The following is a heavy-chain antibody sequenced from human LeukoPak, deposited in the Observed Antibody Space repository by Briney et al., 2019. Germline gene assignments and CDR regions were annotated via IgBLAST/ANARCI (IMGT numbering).Heavy chain of an antibody. CDR1: GGSFSGYY. CDR3: AREPVYYDILTGYYELYYFDY. J-gene: IGHJ4*02. CDR2: INHSGST. V-gene: IGHV4-34*01. Sequence: KPSETLSLTCAVYGGSFSGYYWSWIRQPPGKGLEWIGEINHSGSTSYNPSLKSRVTISVDTSKNQFSLKLSSVTAADTAVYYCAREPVYYDILTGYYELYYFDYWGQGTLVTVSS. D-gene: IGHD3-9*01.